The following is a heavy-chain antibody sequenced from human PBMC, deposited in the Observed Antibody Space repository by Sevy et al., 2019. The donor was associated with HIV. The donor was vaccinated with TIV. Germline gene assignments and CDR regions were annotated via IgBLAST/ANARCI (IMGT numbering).Heavy chain of an antibody. D-gene: IGHD3-22*01. CDR2: INWKGDGI. V-gene: IGHV3-20*01. CDR3: ARSTYYFDTTGFGAFDI. Sequence: GGYLRLSCATSGFTFDDYAMNWVRQVPGKGLEWVSGINWKGDGIGYADSVKGRFIISRDNAKKSLYLQMNSLRAEDTALYHCARSTYYFDTTGFGAFDIWGQGTKVTVSS. CDR1: GFTFDDYA. J-gene: IGHJ3*02.